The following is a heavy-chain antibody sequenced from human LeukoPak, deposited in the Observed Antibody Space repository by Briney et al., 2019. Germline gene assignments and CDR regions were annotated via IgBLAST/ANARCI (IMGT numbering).Heavy chain of an antibody. D-gene: IGHD2-2*01. Sequence: ASVKVSCKASGHTFTGYYMHWVRQAPGQGLEWMGWINPNSGGTNYAQKFQGRVTMTRDTSISTAYMELSRLRSDDTAVYYCAREVVVPAAMLDYWGQGTLVTVSS. CDR2: INPNSGGT. J-gene: IGHJ4*02. CDR1: GHTFTGYY. CDR3: AREVVVPAAMLDY. V-gene: IGHV1-2*02.